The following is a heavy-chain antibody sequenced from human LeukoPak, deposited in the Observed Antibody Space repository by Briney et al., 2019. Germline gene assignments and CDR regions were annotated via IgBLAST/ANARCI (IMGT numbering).Heavy chain of an antibody. CDR3: AREGPGRFGAPGPNVYSIDY. D-gene: IGHD3-10*01. V-gene: IGHV4-4*02. Sequence: SETLSLTCAVSGGSISSSNWWSWVRQPPGKGLEWIGEIYHSGSTNYNPSLKSRVTISVDKSKNQFSLKLSSVTAADTAVYFCAREGPGRFGAPGPNVYSIDYWGQGALVTVSS. CDR2: IYHSGST. CDR1: GGSISSSNW. J-gene: IGHJ4*02.